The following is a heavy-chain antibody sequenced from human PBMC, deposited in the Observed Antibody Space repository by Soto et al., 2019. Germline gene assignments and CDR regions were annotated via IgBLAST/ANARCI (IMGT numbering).Heavy chain of an antibody. CDR3: ARSSYDSSGYYYSNDY. CDR2: MNPNSGNT. Sequence: EASVKVSFKASGYTFTSYDINWVRQATGQGLEWMGWMNPNSGNTGYAQKFQGRVTMTRNTSISTAYMELSSLRSEDTAVYYCARSSYDSSGYYYSNDYWGQGTLVTVSS. D-gene: IGHD3-22*01. CDR1: GYTFTSYD. V-gene: IGHV1-8*01. J-gene: IGHJ4*02.